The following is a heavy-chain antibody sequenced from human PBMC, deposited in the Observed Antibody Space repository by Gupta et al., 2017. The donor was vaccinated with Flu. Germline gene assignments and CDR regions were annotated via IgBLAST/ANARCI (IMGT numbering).Heavy chain of an antibody. CDR3: ARVTGGSGTYSVGLFDP. J-gene: IGHJ5*02. CDR1: GGSFSSYY. Sequence: QVQLQESGPGLVKPSETLSLTCTVSGGSFSSYYWSWLRQPPGKGLEWIGYIYSSGNTHYNPSLNSRAAISIDTSKKQFSLKLSSVTAADTAVYYCARVTGGSGTYSVGLFDPWGQGLLVTVSS. D-gene: IGHD3-10*01. CDR2: IYSSGNT. V-gene: IGHV4-59*01.